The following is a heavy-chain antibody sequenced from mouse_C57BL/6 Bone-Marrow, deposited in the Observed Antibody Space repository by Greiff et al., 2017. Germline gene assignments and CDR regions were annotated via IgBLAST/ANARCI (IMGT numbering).Heavy chain of an antibody. CDR3: TTYGLFDY. CDR1: GFNIKDDY. CDR2: IDPEDGDT. D-gene: IGHD3-3*01. V-gene: IGHV14-4*01. Sequence: VQLQQSGAELVRPGASVKLSCTASGFNIKDDYMHWVKQRPEQGLEWIGWIDPEDGDTEYASKFQGKATITEDTSSNTAYLQLSSLTSEDPAVYYCTTYGLFDYWGGGNALPVSS. J-gene: IGHJ2*01.